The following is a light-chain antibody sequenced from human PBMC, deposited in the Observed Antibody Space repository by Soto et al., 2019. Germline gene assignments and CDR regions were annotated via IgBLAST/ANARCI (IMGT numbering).Light chain of an antibody. CDR2: EVS. V-gene: IGLV2-8*01. CDR3: SSYAGSNNYV. CDR1: SSDVGGYNY. J-gene: IGLJ1*01. Sequence: QSALTQPPSASGSPGQSVTISCTGTSSDVGGYNYVSWYQQHPGKAPKLIIYEVSKRPSGVPDRFSGSKSGTTASLAVSGLQAEDADDYYCSSYAGSNNYVFGTGTKLTVL.